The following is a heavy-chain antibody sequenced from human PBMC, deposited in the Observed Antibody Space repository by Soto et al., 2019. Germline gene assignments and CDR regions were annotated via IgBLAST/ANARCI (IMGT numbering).Heavy chain of an antibody. D-gene: IGHD4-17*01. Sequence: SETLSLTCTVSGGSISSGDYYWSWIRQSPGKGLEWIGYIYYSGSTYYNPSLKSRVTISVDTSRNQFSLKLSSVTAADTAVYYCAGYGGNSAGNWFDPWGQGTLVTVSS. V-gene: IGHV4-30-4*01. J-gene: IGHJ5*02. CDR3: AGYGGNSAGNWFDP. CDR1: GGSISSGDYY. CDR2: IYYSGST.